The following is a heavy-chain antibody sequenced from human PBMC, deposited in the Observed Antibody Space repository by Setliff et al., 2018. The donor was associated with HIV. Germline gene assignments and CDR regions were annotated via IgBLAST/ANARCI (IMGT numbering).Heavy chain of an antibody. CDR2: IYYSGST. D-gene: IGHD4-17*01. CDR1: GGSVSSGSYY. CDR3: ARAAAGNTGPFDL. J-gene: IGHJ4*02. Sequence: PSETLSLTCTVSGGSVSSGSYYWSWIRQPPGKGLEWIGYIYYSGSTNYNPSLKSRVTMSVDTSKNQFSLKLTSVTASDTAVYYCARAAAGNTGPFDLWGQGSPVTVSS. V-gene: IGHV4-61*01.